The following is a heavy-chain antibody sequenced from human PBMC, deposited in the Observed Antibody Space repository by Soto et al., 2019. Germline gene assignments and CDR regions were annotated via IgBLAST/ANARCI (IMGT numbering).Heavy chain of an antibody. D-gene: IGHD6-6*01. CDR1: GDSASSNDAV. CDR2: TYYRSIWQT. V-gene: IGHV6-1*01. J-gene: IGHJ5*02. CDR3: ARLVGNSWLDH. Sequence: QVPLQQSGPGLVKPSQTLSLTCAISGDSASSNDAVWNWIRQSQSRRLEWPRRTYYRSIWQTKSAVSGKGRSAINPAASTNRCSLQRISVTPADTAMYYRARLVGNSWLDHWGQGTLVTVPA.